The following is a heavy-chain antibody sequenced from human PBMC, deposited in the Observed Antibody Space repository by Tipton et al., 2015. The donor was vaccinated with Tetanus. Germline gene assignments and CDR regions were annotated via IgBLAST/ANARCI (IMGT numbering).Heavy chain of an antibody. CDR1: GFTFSSYG. Sequence: SLRLSCAASGFTFSSYGMHWVRQAPGKGLEWVAVISYDGSNKYYADSVKGRFTISRDNSKNTLYLQMNSLRAEDTAVYYCATSSSGLDYWGQGTLVTVSS. V-gene: IGHV3-30*03. CDR2: ISYDGSNK. CDR3: ATSSSGLDY. J-gene: IGHJ4*02. D-gene: IGHD6-6*01.